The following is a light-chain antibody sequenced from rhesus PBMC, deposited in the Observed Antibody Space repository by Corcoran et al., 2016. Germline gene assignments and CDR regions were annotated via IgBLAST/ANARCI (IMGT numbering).Light chain of an antibody. CDR2: KAS. V-gene: IGKV1-22*01. Sequence: DIQMTQSPSSLSASVGDTVTITCRASQSISSWLAWYQQKPGKAPKHLSYKASSLQSGVPSRFSGSGAGTDFTLTISSLQSEDFATYYCQQYSSSPFTVGPGTKLDIK. J-gene: IGKJ3*01. CDR1: QSISSW. CDR3: QQYSSSPFT.